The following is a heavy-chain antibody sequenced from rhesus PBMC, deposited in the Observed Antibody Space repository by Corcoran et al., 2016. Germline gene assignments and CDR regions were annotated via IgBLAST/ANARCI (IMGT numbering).Heavy chain of an antibody. CDR3: ARIHPKYFEL. D-gene: IGHD4-23*01. CDR1: GYSIRSGYF. J-gene: IGHJ1*01. Sequence: QVQLRESGPGLVKPSETLSPTCAVSGYSIRSGYFWGRIRQPPGKGLEYIGYISSVSQSTSYHPSLNSRVTISKFTSKNQFSLNLASVTAADTAVYYCARIHPKYFELWGQGALVIVSS. V-gene: IGHV4-99*01. CDR2: ISSVSQST.